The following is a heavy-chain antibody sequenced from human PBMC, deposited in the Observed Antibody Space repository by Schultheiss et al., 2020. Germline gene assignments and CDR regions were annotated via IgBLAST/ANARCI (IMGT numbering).Heavy chain of an antibody. CDR3: ARDRYGSGSYYGRAFDI. V-gene: IGHV3-7*01. J-gene: IGHJ3*02. CDR2: IKQDGSEK. CDR1: GFTFSSYE. Sequence: GGSLRLSCAASGFTFSSYEMNWVRQAPGKGLEWVANIKQDGSEKYYVDSVKGRFTISRDNAKNSLYLQMNSLRAEDTAVYYCARDRYGSGSYYGRAFDIWGQGTMVTVSS. D-gene: IGHD3-10*01.